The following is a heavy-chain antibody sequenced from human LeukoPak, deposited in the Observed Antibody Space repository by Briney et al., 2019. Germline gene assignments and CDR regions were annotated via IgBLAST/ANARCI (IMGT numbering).Heavy chain of an antibody. CDR2: ISYDGSNK. V-gene: IGHV3-30-3*01. CDR1: GFTFSSYA. Sequence: GGSLRLSCAASGFTFSSYAMHWVRQAPGKGLEWVAVISYDGSNKYYADSVKGRFTISRDNSKNTLYLQMNSLRAEDTAVYYCARADSSSYNFDYWGQGTLVTVSS. D-gene: IGHD6-6*01. J-gene: IGHJ4*02. CDR3: ARADSSSYNFDY.